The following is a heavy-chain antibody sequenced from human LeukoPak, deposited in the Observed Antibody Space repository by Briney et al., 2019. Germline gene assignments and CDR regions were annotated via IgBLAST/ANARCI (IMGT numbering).Heavy chain of an antibody. CDR3: ARGAGLTWFDS. J-gene: IGHJ5*01. CDR2: IWYGGSNK. Sequence: GGSLRLSCAASGFTFSSYDMYWVRQAPGKGLEWVAVIWYGGSNKYFADSVKGRFTISRDNSKNTLYLQMNSLRAEDTAVYYCARGAGLTWFDSWGQGTLVTVSS. V-gene: IGHV3-33*01. CDR1: GFTFSSYD.